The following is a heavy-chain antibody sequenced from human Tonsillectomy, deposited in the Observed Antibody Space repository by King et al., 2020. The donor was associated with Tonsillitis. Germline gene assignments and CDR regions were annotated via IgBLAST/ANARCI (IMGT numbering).Heavy chain of an antibody. Sequence: QLQESGPGLVKPSETLSLTCIVSGGSISRSDYYWGWIRQPPGKGLEWIGSLYYTGTTYYNPSLQSRVTILIDTSKNQFSLNLTSVTAADTAGYYCASSQMPPGVTFFEVLFPFTSGGQGTLVTVS. J-gene: IGHJ4*02. CDR3: ASSQMPPGVTFFEVLFPFTS. CDR1: GGSISRSDYY. V-gene: IGHV4-39*07. CDR2: LYYTGTT. D-gene: IGHD3-3*01.